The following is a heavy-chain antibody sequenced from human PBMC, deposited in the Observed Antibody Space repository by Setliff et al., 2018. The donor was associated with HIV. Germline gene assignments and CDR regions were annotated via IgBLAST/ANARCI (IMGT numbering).Heavy chain of an antibody. CDR1: GFTFNNYW. CDR2: VSNNGRTA. J-gene: IGHJ5*02. CDR3: ARGRAAGQGFDP. D-gene: IGHD6-13*01. V-gene: IGHV3-74*03. Sequence: GESLKISCATSGFTFNNYWMHWVRQSPRMGLVWVSRVSNNGRTAVYADSVKGRFTMSRDNVRKTVDLQMNNLTVEDTGLYYCARGRAAGQGFDPWGRGTLVTVSS.